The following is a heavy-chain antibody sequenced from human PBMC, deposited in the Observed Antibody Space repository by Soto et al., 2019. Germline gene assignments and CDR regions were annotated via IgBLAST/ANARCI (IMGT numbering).Heavy chain of an antibody. D-gene: IGHD2-2*03. CDR2: IKSKTGGGTT. V-gene: IGHV3-15*01. Sequence: EVQLVESGGGLVKPGGSLRLSCAASGFTFSNAWMSWVRQAPGKGLEWVGRIKSKTGGGTTDYAAPVKGRFTISRDDSKNTLYLQMNSLKTEDTAVYYCTTDWMDARSVWGQGTLVTVSS. CDR1: GFTFSNAW. J-gene: IGHJ4*02. CDR3: TTDWMDARSV.